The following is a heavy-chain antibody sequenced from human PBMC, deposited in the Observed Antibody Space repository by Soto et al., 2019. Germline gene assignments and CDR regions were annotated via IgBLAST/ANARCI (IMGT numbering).Heavy chain of an antibody. V-gene: IGHV4-34*01. Sequence: ETLSLTCAVYGGSFSGYYWSWIRQPPGKGLEWIGEINHSGSTNYNPSLKSRVTISVDTSKNQFSLKLSSVTAADTAVYYCARSQRRSGGSCLTVWGQGTLVTVSS. CDR2: INHSGST. J-gene: IGHJ4*02. CDR1: GGSFSGYY. D-gene: IGHD2-15*01. CDR3: ARSQRRSGGSCLTV.